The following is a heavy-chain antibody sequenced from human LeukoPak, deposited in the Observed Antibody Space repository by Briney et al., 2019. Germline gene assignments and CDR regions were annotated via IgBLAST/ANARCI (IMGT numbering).Heavy chain of an antibody. CDR3: ARRGGPATTVTRYYYMDV. J-gene: IGHJ6*03. V-gene: IGHV1-69*13. CDR1: GVPFISYA. D-gene: IGHD4-17*01. Sequence: SVKVSCKASGVPFISYAINWVRQAPGPGRKLMAPIIPIFGTANYAQKFQGRVTITADESTSTAYMELSSLRSEDTAVYYCARRGGPATTVTRYYYMDVWGKGTTVTVSS. CDR2: IIPIFGTA.